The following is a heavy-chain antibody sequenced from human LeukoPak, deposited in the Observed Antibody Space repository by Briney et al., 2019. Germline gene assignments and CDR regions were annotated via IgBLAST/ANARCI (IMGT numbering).Heavy chain of an antibody. J-gene: IGHJ5*02. D-gene: IGHD3-10*01. CDR3: AREGSPNYYGSGSYYNSRWFDP. CDR1: GDSISSGGYY. Sequence: TLSLTCSASGDSISSGGYYWSWIRQPPGEGLDWIGYISQSGSTSYNPSLKSRVTISVDRSKNQFSLQLSSVTAADTAVYYCAREGSPNYYGSGSYYNSRWFDPWGQGTLVTVSS. CDR2: ISQSGST. V-gene: IGHV4-30-2*01.